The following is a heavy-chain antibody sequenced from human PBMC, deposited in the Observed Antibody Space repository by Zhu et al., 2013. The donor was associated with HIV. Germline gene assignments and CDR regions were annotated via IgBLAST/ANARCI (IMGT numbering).Heavy chain of an antibody. Sequence: QVQLVQSGAEVKKPGASVKVSCKPSGYTFTGYYMHWVRQVPGQGLEWVGWIDPNSGGTKYTEKFQGRVTMTRATSISTAYMELRRLESDDTAVYYCAIVYTSGSVPKFWGQGTLVTVSS. D-gene: IGHD1-1*01. CDR2: IDPNSGGT. CDR1: GYTFTGYY. J-gene: IGHJ4*02. CDR3: AIVYTSGSVPKF. V-gene: IGHV1-2*02.